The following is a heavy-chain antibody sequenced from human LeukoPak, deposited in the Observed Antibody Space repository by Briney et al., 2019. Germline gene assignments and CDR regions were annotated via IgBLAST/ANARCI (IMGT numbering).Heavy chain of an antibody. D-gene: IGHD3-9*01. J-gene: IGHJ4*02. CDR2: TRYDESLK. CDR3: TKYRSGNFDYYPDLDS. CDR1: GLAFSTYG. V-gene: IGHV3-30*02. Sequence: GGSLRLSCAASGLAFSTYGMHWVRQAPGKGLEWVAFTRYDESLKYYAGSVRGRFTISRDNSKNTLYLQMNSLRTEDTAIYYCTKYRSGNFDYYPDLDSWGQGILVTVSS.